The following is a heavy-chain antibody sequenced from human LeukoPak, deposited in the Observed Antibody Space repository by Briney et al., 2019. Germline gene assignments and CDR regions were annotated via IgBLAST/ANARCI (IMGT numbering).Heavy chain of an antibody. J-gene: IGHJ4*02. CDR3: ARSGDYYDSSGYYYRRYYLDY. V-gene: IGHV4-59*01. CDR1: GGSISSYY. D-gene: IGHD3-22*01. CDR2: IYYSGST. Sequence: SETLSLTCTVSGGSISSYYWSWIRQPPGKGLEWIGYIYYSGSTDYNPSLKSRVTISVDTSKNQFSLKLSSVTAADTAVYYCARSGDYYDSSGYYYRRYYLDYWGQGTLVTVSS.